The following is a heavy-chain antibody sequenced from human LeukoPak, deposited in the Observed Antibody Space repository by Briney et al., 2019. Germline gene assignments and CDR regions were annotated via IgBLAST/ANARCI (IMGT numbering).Heavy chain of an antibody. Sequence: SETLSLTCTVSGGSISSYYWSWIRQPAGKGLEWIGRIYTSGSTNYNPSLKSRVTMSVDTSKSQFSLKLSSVTAADTAVYYCARDRGDKDIVVVVAARWSWFDPWGQGTLVTVSS. J-gene: IGHJ5*02. CDR3: ARDRGDKDIVVVVAARWSWFDP. D-gene: IGHD2-15*01. CDR2: IYTSGST. V-gene: IGHV4-4*07. CDR1: GGSISSYY.